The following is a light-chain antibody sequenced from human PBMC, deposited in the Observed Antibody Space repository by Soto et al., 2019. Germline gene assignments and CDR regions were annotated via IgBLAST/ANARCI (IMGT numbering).Light chain of an antibody. J-gene: IGKJ2*01. Sequence: VVLTQSPLSLPVTLGQPASISCRSSQSLVSSDGLTYFHWFQQRPGQSPRRLIYKVSNRDSGVPDRFSGSGSGGDFTLTISRVEAEDVGIYYCMQGSHWATFGQGTKLEIK. CDR3: MQGSHWAT. CDR2: KVS. V-gene: IGKV2-30*01. CDR1: QSLVSSDGLTY.